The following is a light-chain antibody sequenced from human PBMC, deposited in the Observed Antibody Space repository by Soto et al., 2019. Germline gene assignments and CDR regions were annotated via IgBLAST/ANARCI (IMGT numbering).Light chain of an antibody. Sequence: QPVLTQPASVSGSPGQSITIPCTGTSSDVGGYNYVSWYRQHPGRAPKLMIYDVSNRPSGVSNRFSGSKSGNTASLTISGLQAEDEADYYCRSYTRSSTYVFGTGTKVTVL. CDR1: SSDVGGYNY. CDR3: RSYTRSSTYV. V-gene: IGLV2-14*01. J-gene: IGLJ1*01. CDR2: DVS.